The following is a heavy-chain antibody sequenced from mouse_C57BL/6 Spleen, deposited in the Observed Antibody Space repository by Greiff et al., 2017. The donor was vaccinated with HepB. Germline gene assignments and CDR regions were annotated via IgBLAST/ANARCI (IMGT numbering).Heavy chain of an antibody. J-gene: IGHJ4*01. V-gene: IGHV5-9-1*02. CDR2: ISSGGDYI. CDR3: TRDLYDGYYYAMDY. Sequence: EVKLVESGEGLVKPGGSLKLSCAASGFTFSSYAMSWVRQTPEKRLEWVAYISSGGDYIYYADTVKGRFTISSDNARNTLYLQMSSLKSEDTAMYYCTRDLYDGYYYAMDYWGQGTSVTVSS. D-gene: IGHD2-3*01. CDR1: GFTFSSYA.